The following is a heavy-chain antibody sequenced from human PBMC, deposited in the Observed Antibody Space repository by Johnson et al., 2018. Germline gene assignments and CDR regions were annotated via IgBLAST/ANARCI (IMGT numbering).Heavy chain of an antibody. CDR2: ITWNSGRV. V-gene: IGHV3-9*01. Sequence: VQLVQSGGGLVQPGRSLRLSCAASGFTFDDYAMHWVRQAPGKGLEWVSGITWNSGRVGHADSVKGRFTISRDNAKNSLYLQMNSLRAEDTALYYCAKDIGCWSGSSYPLDFYYMDVWGKGTTVTVSS. CDR1: GFTFDDYA. J-gene: IGHJ6*03. CDR3: AKDIGCWSGSSYPLDFYYMDV. D-gene: IGHD2-15*01.